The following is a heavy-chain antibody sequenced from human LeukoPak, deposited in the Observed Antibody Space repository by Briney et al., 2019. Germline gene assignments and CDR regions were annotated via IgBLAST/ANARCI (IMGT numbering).Heavy chain of an antibody. D-gene: IGHD6-13*01. CDR2: ISSSSSYI. J-gene: IGHJ6*02. CDR3: ASRSSWSRGRYYYGMDV. CDR1: GFTFSSYS. V-gene: IGHV3-21*01. Sequence: PGGSLRLSCAASGFTFSSYSMNWVRQAPGKGLEWVSSISSSSSYIYYADSVKGRLTISRDNAKNSLYLQMNSLRAEDTAVYYCASRSSWSRGRYYYGMDVWGQGTTVTVSS.